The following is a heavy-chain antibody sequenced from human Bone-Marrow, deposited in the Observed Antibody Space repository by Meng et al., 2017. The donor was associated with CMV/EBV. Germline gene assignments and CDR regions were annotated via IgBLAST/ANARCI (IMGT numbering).Heavy chain of an antibody. CDR3: ARAFGCSSSTCYGYVFDN. CDR1: GYTFADYY. Sequence: ASVKVSFKSSGYTFADYYIHWVRQAPGQGLDWMGRINPNSGDTHYVQKFQGRVTMTGDTSISPAYMELSRLRSDDTAVYYCARAFGCSSSTCYGYVFDNWGQGTMVTVSS. V-gene: IGHV1-2*06. D-gene: IGHD2-2*01. CDR2: INPNSGDT. J-gene: IGHJ3*02.